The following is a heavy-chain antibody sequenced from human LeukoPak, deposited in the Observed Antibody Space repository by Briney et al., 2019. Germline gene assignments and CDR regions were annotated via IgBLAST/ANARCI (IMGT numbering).Heavy chain of an antibody. D-gene: IGHD3-10*01. J-gene: IGHJ5*02. V-gene: IGHV1-69*13. CDR2: IIPIFGTA. CDR3: ARDLGVRGVLFIGHWFDP. CDR1: GGTFSSYA. Sequence: GASVKVSCKASGGTFSSYAISWVRQAPGQGLEWMGGIIPIFGTANYAQKFQGRVTITADESTSTAYMELSSLRSEDTAVYYCARDLGVRGVLFIGHWFDPWGQGTLVTVSS.